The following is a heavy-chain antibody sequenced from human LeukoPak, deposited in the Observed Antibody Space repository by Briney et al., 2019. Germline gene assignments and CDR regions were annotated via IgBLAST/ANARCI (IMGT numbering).Heavy chain of an antibody. CDR1: GGSFSGYY. CDR3: ARGTAQELLWFGKKYYFDY. J-gene: IGHJ4*02. Sequence: PSETLSLTCAVYGGSFSGYYWSWIRQPPGKGLEWIGEINHSGSTNYNPSLKSRVTISVDTSKNQFSLKLSSVTAADTAVYYCARGTAQELLWFGKKYYFDYWGQGTLVTVSS. V-gene: IGHV4-34*01. D-gene: IGHD3-10*01. CDR2: INHSGST.